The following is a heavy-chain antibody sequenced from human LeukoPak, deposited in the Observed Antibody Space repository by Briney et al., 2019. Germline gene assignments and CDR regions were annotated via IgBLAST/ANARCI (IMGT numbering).Heavy chain of an antibody. CDR3: AVDHNWNDGIFDY. CDR1: GFIFSNYA. Sequence: GGSLRLSCTTSGFIFSNYAMNWVRQAPGKGLEWVSTISGSGGSTYYADSVKGRFTISRDNAKNSLYLQMNSLRAEDTAVYCCAVDHNWNDGIFDYWGQGTLVTVSS. V-gene: IGHV3-23*01. D-gene: IGHD1-20*01. CDR2: ISGSGGST. J-gene: IGHJ4*02.